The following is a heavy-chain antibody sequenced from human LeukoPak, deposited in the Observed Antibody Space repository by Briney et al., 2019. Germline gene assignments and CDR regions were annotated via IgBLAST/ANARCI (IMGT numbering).Heavy chain of an antibody. Sequence: GESLRLSCAASGFTFSSYGMHWVRQAPGKGLEWVGFIRYDGSNKYYADPVKGRFTISRDNSKNTLYLQMNSLRAEDTAVYYCARPAGYDFAFDIWGQGTMVTVSS. CDR2: IRYDGSNK. D-gene: IGHD5-12*01. CDR3: ARPAGYDFAFDI. V-gene: IGHV3-30*02. CDR1: GFTFSSYG. J-gene: IGHJ3*02.